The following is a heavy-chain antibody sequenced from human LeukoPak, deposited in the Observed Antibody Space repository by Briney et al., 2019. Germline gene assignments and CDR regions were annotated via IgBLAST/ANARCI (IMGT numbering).Heavy chain of an antibody. CDR2: ISWNSGSI. J-gene: IGHJ6*03. CDR3: AKGGSYPVYYYMDV. CDR1: GFTFDDYA. V-gene: IGHV3-9*01. D-gene: IGHD3-10*01. Sequence: PGGSLRLSCAASGFTFDDYAMHWVRQAPGKGLEWVSGISWNSGSIGYADSVKGRFTISRDNAKNSLYLQMNSLRAEDTALYYCAKGGSYPVYYYMDVWGKGTTVTISS.